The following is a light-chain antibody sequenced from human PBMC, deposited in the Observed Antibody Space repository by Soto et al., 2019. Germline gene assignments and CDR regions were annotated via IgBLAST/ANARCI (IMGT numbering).Light chain of an antibody. CDR2: EVS. CDR1: SSDVGSYNL. Sequence: QSVLTQPASVSGSPGQSITISCTGTSSDVGSYNLVSWYQQHPGKAPKLMIYEVSKRPSGVSNRFSGSKSGNTASLTISGLQAEDEADYYCCSYAGSSTHVVFVGGTKLTVL. CDR3: CSYAGSSTHVV. V-gene: IGLV2-23*02. J-gene: IGLJ2*01.